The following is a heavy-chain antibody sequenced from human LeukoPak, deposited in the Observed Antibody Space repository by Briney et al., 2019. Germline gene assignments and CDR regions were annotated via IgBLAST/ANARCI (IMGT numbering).Heavy chain of an antibody. CDR3: ARAPLIRYFDY. CDR1: GGSFSGYY. J-gene: IGHJ4*02. D-gene: IGHD2-8*01. V-gene: IGHV4-34*01. CDR2: INHSGST. Sequence: PSETLSLTCAVYGGSFSGYYWSWIRQPPGKGLEWIGEINHSGSTNYNPSLKSRVTISVDTSKNQFSLKLSSVTAADTAVYYCARAPLIRYFDYWGQGTLVTVSS.